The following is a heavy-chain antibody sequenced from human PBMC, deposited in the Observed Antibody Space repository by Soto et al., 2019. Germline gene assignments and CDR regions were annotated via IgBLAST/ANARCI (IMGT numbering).Heavy chain of an antibody. Sequence: GPTLVEPTHTLTLTCTFSGFALSTTGAGVGWIRQAPGKALEWLAVNYCDDGKRYSPSLNNRLTITKDISKNQEVLAMTDIDPLDTHTYSCSHSPCICGYRPFDFWGQVTMVTVSS. D-gene: IGHD3-22*01. CDR1: GFALSTTGAG. CDR3: SHSPCICGYRPFDF. V-gene: IGHV2-5*02. CDR2: NYCDDGK. J-gene: IGHJ4*02.